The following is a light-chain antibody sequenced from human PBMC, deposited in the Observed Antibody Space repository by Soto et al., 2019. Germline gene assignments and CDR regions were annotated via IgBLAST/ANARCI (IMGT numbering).Light chain of an antibody. J-gene: IGKJ1*01. CDR3: QQRSNWPWT. Sequence: EIVLTQSPATLSLSPGERATLSCRASQSVSSYLAWYQQKPGQAPRLLIYDASNWATGIPARFGGSGSGTDFTLTISSLEPEDFAVYYCQQRSNWPWTFGQGTKVDIK. CDR1: QSVSSY. V-gene: IGKV3-11*01. CDR2: DAS.